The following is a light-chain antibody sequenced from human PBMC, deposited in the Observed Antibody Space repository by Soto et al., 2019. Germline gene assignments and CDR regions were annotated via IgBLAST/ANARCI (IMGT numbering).Light chain of an antibody. V-gene: IGKV3-20*01. CDR1: QSISSSY. J-gene: IGKJ1*01. Sequence: EIVLTQSPGTLSLSPGERATLSCRASQSISSSYFAWYQQKPGQAPRLLVYGVSSRASDVPDRFSSSGSGTDFTLTISRLEPEDFAVYYCQQYTDSRTFGQGTKVEIK. CDR2: GVS. CDR3: QQYTDSRT.